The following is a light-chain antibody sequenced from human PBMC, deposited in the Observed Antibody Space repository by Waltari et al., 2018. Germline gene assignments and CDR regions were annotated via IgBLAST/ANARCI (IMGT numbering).Light chain of an antibody. V-gene: IGLV1-44*01. J-gene: IGLJ3*02. CDR2: NNG. Sequence: QSVLTQPPSESGAPGQTVTISCSGGKPNHGSKTVNWSHKVPGPPPRLIMYNNGQRPSGVPDRVSASKSGTSASLAISGLQPDDEATYYCSTWDDSLNGPLFGGGTKVTVL. CDR1: KPNHGSKT. CDR3: STWDDSLNGPL.